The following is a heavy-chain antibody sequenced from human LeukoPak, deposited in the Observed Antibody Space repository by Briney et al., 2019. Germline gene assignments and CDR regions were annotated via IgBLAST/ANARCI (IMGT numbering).Heavy chain of an antibody. J-gene: IGHJ4*02. CDR3: ARGDDILTGYCIDY. CDR1: GFTFSSYS. V-gene: IGHV3-21*01. Sequence: GGSLRLSCAASGFTFSSYSMNWVRQAPGKGLEWVSSISSGSSYIYYADSVKGRFTISRDNAKNSLYLQMNSLRAEDTAVYYCARGDDILTGYCIDYWGQGTLVTVSS. CDR2: ISSGSSYI. D-gene: IGHD3-9*01.